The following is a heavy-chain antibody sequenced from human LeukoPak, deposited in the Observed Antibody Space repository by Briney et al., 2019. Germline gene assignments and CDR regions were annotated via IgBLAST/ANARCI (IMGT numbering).Heavy chain of an antibody. J-gene: IGHJ4*02. CDR2: ISAYNGNP. Sequence: ASVKVSCKASGGTFSSYAISWVRQAPGQGLEWMGWISAYNGNPNYAQKLQGRVTMTTDTSTSTAYMELRSLRSDDTAVYYCARDLGSTSLYLDYWGQGTLVTVSS. D-gene: IGHD2-2*01. CDR3: ARDLGSTSLYLDY. CDR1: GGTFSSYA. V-gene: IGHV1-18*01.